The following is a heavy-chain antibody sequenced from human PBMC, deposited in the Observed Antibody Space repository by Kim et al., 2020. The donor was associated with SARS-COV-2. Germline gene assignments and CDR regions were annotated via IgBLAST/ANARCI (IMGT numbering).Heavy chain of an antibody. CDR3: ARHLNSIYDWFDP. Sequence: YSPSFQGQVTISADKSISTAYLQWSSLKASDTAMYYGARHLNSIYDWFDPWGQGTLVTVSS. J-gene: IGHJ5*02. V-gene: IGHV5-51*01. D-gene: IGHD3-3*02.